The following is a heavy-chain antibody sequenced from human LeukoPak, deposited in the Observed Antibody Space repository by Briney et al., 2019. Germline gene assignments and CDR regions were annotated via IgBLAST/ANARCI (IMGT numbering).Heavy chain of an antibody. Sequence: SETLSLTCAVYGGSFSGYYWSWIRQPPGKGLEWIGSIYYSGSTYYNPSLKSRVTISVDTSKNQFSLKLSSVTAADTAVYYCARLKVAVVAATYIDYWGQGTLVTVSS. D-gene: IGHD2-15*01. V-gene: IGHV4-34*01. CDR2: IYYSGST. CDR3: ARLKVAVVAATYIDY. CDR1: GGSFSGYY. J-gene: IGHJ4*02.